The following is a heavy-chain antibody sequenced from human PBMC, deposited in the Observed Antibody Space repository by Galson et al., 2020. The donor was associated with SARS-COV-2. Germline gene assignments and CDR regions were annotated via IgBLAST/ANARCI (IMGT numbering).Heavy chain of an antibody. J-gene: IGHJ3*02. CDR3: ARWNTMIPI. CDR2: IHHSGRT. Sequence: SETLSLTCTVSGGSISSGDYYWSWIRQSPGKGLEWIGYIHHSGRTYYNPSLKSRVTISVHTSKNEVSLKLSSVTAADTAVYYCARWNTMIPIWGQGTMVTVSS. D-gene: IGHD3-22*01. V-gene: IGHV4-30-4*01. CDR1: GGSISSGDYY.